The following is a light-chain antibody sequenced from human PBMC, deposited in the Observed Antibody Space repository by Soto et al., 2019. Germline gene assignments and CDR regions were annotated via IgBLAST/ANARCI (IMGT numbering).Light chain of an antibody. CDR3: QQYNDFQYS. J-gene: IGKJ2*01. V-gene: IGKV1-5*03. Sequence: DLQMTQSPSTLSASVGDGVTITCRASQNIGSWLAWYQQKPGEAPKLLISKATNLQSGVPSRFSGSGSGTDFSLTISSLQPVDSATYFCQQYNDFQYSFGPGTKLEI. CDR2: KAT. CDR1: QNIGSW.